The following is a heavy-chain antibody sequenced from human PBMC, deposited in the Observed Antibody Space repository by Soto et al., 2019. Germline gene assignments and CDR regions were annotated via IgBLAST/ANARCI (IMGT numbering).Heavy chain of an antibody. CDR3: TRDLVNYYDSSGLPDAFDI. V-gene: IGHV3-48*03. CDR1: GSTFSSYE. D-gene: IGHD3-22*01. J-gene: IGHJ3*02. CDR2: ISSSGSTI. Sequence: GWSLSLSFAASGSTFSSYELNWVRQAPGKGPEWVSYISSSGSTIYYADSVKGLFTISRDNANNSLYLQMNSLRAEDTAVYYCTRDLVNYYDSSGLPDAFDIWGQGTMVTVSS.